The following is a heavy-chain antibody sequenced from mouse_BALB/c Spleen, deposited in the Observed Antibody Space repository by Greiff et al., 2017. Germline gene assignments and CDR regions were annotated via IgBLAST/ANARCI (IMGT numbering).Heavy chain of an antibody. D-gene: IGHD1-1*01. V-gene: IGHV1-82*01. J-gene: IGHJ3*01. Sequence: QVQLQQSGPELVKPGASVKISCKASGYAFSSSWMNWVKQRPGQGLEWIGRIYPGDGDTNYNGKFKGKATLTADKSSSTAYMQLSSLTSVDSAVYFCARIYYYGSSFAYWGQGTLVTVSA. CDR1: GYAFSSSW. CDR3: ARIYYYGSSFAY. CDR2: IYPGDGDT.